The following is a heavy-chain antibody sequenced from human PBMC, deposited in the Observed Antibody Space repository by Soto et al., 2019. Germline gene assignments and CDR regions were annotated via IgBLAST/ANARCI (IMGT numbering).Heavy chain of an antibody. Sequence: PGESPKISCKGSGYSFTNYWINWVRQMPGKGLEWLGKISPSDSYTDYSPSFQGHVTISTDKSISTAYLQWSSLKASDTAMYYCARHKPMIRRAFDIWGQGTTVTVSS. CDR2: ISPSDSYT. CDR1: GYSFTNYW. CDR3: ARHKPMIRRAFDI. D-gene: IGHD3-16*01. J-gene: IGHJ3*02. V-gene: IGHV5-10-1*01.